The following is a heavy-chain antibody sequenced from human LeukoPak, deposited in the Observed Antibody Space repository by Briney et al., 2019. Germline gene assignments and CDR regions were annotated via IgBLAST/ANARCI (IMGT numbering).Heavy chain of an antibody. D-gene: IGHD3-22*01. CDR2: ISSSSSYT. Sequence: PGGSLRLSCAASGFTVSDYYMSWIRQAPGKGLEWVSYISSSSSYTNYADSVKGRFTISRDNAKNSLYLQMNSLRAEDTAVYYCARTPYYYDSSGYPEYYFDYWGQGTLVTVSS. CDR3: ARTPYYYDSSGYPEYYFDY. CDR1: GFTVSDYY. V-gene: IGHV3-11*06. J-gene: IGHJ4*02.